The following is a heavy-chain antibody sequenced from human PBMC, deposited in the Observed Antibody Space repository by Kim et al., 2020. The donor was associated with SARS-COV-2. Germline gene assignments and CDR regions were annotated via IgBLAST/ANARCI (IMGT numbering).Heavy chain of an antibody. D-gene: IGHD4-4*01. J-gene: IGHJ4*02. CDR3: AKDLQSAGGPSF. Sequence: SETLSLTCAVSGVSISSNVWWSWVRQSPAKGLEWIGEIYHGESTNYNPSLKSRLTISVDKSNNQFSLTLNSVRAADTAIYYCAKDLQSAGGPSFWGQGTLVTVSS. V-gene: IGHV4-4*02. CDR2: IYHGEST. CDR1: GVSISSNVW.